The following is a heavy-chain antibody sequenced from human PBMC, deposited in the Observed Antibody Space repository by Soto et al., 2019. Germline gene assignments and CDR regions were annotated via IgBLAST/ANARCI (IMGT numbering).Heavy chain of an antibody. Sequence: QPGGSLRLSCAASGFTFSSYGMHWVRQAPGKGLEWVAVIRYDGSNKYYADSVKGRFTISRDNSKNTLYLQMNSLRAEDTAVYYCAREEGGCSGGSCYSALGSFDYWGQGTLVTVSS. J-gene: IGHJ4*02. CDR2: IRYDGSNK. D-gene: IGHD2-15*01. CDR1: GFTFSSYG. V-gene: IGHV3-33*01. CDR3: AREEGGCSGGSCYSALGSFDY.